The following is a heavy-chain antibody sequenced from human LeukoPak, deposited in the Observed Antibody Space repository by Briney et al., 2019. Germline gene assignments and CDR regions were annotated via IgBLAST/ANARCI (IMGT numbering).Heavy chain of an antibody. V-gene: IGHV3-48*01. Sequence: QPGGSLLLSCAASGFTFSSYSMNWGRQAPGKGLEWVSYISSSSTIYYADSVKGRFTISRDNAKNSLYLQMNSLRAEDTAVYYCARSPEGYYYYYMDVWGKGTTVTVSS. CDR3: ARSPEGYYYYYMDV. CDR2: ISSSSTI. D-gene: IGHD1-14*01. J-gene: IGHJ6*03. CDR1: GFTFSSYS.